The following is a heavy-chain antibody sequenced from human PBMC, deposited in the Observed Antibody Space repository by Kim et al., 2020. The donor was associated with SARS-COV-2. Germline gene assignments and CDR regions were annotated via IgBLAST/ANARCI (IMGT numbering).Heavy chain of an antibody. V-gene: IGHV3-23*01. CDR3: ARKHPAADSNLFFDF. J-gene: IGHJ4*02. Sequence: GGSLRLSCAASGSTFSDLAMSWVRQAPGKGLEWVSSISGNAVTILYADSVKGRFTISRDNSKNTVYLQLNSLKTEDTAVYYCARKHPAADSNLFFDFWGQGTLVTVSS. D-gene: IGHD6-13*01. CDR2: ISGNAVTI. CDR1: GSTFSDLA.